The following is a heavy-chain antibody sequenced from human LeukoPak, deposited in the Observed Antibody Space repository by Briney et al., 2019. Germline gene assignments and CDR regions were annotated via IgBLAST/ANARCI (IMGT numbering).Heavy chain of an antibody. Sequence: ASVKVSCKASGYTFTSYDINWVRQATGQGLEWMGWMNPNSGNTGYAQKFQGRVTMTRNTSISTAYMELSSLRSEDTAVYYCARRGGGGWSVATFRPYYYYYMDVWGKGTTVTISS. CDR3: ARRGGGGWSVATFRPYYYYYMDV. CDR2: MNPNSGNT. V-gene: IGHV1-8*01. D-gene: IGHD5-12*01. CDR1: GYTFTSYD. J-gene: IGHJ6*03.